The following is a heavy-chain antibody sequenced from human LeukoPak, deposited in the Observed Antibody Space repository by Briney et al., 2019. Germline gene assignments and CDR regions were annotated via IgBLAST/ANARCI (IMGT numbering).Heavy chain of an antibody. CDR1: GFTISSYG. D-gene: IGHD3-22*01. CDR2: IWYDGSNK. Sequence: PGGSLRLSCAASGFTISSYGVHWVRQAPGKGLAWVAVIWYDGSNKYYADSVKGRFTISRDNSKNTLYLQMNSLRAEDTAVYYCARETRYYDSSGFRNYYGMDVWGQGTTVTVSS. J-gene: IGHJ6*02. V-gene: IGHV3-33*01. CDR3: ARETRYYDSSGFRNYYGMDV.